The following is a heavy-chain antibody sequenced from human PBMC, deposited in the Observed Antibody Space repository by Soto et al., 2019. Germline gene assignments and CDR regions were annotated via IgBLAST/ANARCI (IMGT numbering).Heavy chain of an antibody. Sequence: SQTLSLTCAISGDSVSSNSAAWNWIRQSPSRGLEWLGRTYYRSKWYNDYAVSVKSRITINPDTSKNQFSLQLNSVTPEDTAVYYCARDGPGIAVAGTYYYGMDVWGQGTTVTVSS. CDR3: ARDGPGIAVAGTYYYGMDV. V-gene: IGHV6-1*01. J-gene: IGHJ6*02. CDR2: TYYRSKWYN. D-gene: IGHD6-19*01. CDR1: GDSVSSNSAA.